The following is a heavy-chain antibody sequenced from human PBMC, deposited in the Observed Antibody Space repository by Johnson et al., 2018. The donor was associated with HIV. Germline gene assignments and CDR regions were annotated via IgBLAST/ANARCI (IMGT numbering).Heavy chain of an antibody. CDR2: IHWRGGSNK. CDR1: GFTFDDYG. V-gene: IGHV3-33*01. J-gene: IGHJ3*02. CDR3: ARESALTGDSLGFDI. Sequence: QVQLVESGGGVVQPGGSLRLSCVTSGFTFDDYGMIWVRQAPGKGLEWVSGIHWRGGSNKYYADSVKGRFTISRDNSKNSLYLQMNSLRAEDTAVYYCARESALTGDSLGFDIWGQGTMVTVSS. D-gene: IGHD7-27*01.